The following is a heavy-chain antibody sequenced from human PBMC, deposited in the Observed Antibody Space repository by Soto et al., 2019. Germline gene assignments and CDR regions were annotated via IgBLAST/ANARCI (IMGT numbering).Heavy chain of an antibody. CDR1: ESTVRRDW. Sequence: EVHLVESGGSLVQTGGSLRLSCAISESTVRRDWMNWVRQAPGKGLEWVAHTNQDGSEKYYVDSVKGRFTITRDNAKNTLYLQMNSLRVGDTAMYYCSGGVGDAFWGQGTLVTVSS. CDR3: SGGVGDAF. J-gene: IGHJ4*02. CDR2: TNQDGSEK. D-gene: IGHD1-26*01. V-gene: IGHV3-7*04.